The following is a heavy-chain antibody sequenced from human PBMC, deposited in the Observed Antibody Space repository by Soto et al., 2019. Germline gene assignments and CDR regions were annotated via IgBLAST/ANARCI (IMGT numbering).Heavy chain of an antibody. CDR1: GGSISSYY. CDR2: IYYSGST. V-gene: IGHV4-59*01. Sequence: QVQLQESGPGLVKPSETLSLTCTVSGGSISSYYWSWIRQPPGKGLEWIGDIYYSGSTNYNPSLKSRVTISVDTSKNQFSLKLSSVTAADTAVYYCARASSSWYNWFDPWGQGTLVTVSS. D-gene: IGHD6-13*01. CDR3: ARASSSWYNWFDP. J-gene: IGHJ5*02.